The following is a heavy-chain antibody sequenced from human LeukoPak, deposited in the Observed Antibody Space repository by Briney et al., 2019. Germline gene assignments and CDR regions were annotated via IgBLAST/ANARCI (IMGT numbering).Heavy chain of an antibody. Sequence: PSETLSLTRTVSGGSISSYYWSWIRQPPGKGLGWIGYIYYSGSTNYNPSLKSRVTISVDTSKNQFSLKLSSVTAADTAVYYCARGRDGYNSVWGQGTLVTVSS. D-gene: IGHD5-24*01. CDR3: ARGRDGYNSV. CDR1: GGSISSYY. CDR2: IYYSGST. V-gene: IGHV4-59*12. J-gene: IGHJ4*02.